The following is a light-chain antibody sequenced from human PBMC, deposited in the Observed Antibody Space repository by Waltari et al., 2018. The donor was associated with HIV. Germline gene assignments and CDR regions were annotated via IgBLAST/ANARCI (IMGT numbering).Light chain of an antibody. Sequence: DIQMTQSPSSLSASVGDRVTITCRASQSIDFYLNWYQQKPEKAPKLLIYTASSLQTGVPSRFSGSGSGTDFTLTINSLQPEDFATYYCQQSYSTPRYTFGQGTKLEIK. J-gene: IGKJ2*01. CDR2: TAS. V-gene: IGKV1-39*01. CDR1: QSIDFY. CDR3: QQSYSTPRYT.